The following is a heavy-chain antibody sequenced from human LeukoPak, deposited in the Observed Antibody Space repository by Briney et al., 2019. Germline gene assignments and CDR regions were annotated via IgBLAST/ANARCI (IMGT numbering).Heavy chain of an antibody. CDR3: AKDGSWSCTD. J-gene: IGHJ4*02. V-gene: IGHV3-30*02. Sequence: GGSLRLSCAASGFTFSNYAIHWVRQGPGKGLEWVAYIAHHGNNKYYADSVKGRFTNSRDNSKRTLYLQMNSLRADDTAVYYCAKDGSWSCTDWGQGTLVTVSS. CDR1: GFTFSNYA. D-gene: IGHD2-8*02. CDR2: IAHHGNNK.